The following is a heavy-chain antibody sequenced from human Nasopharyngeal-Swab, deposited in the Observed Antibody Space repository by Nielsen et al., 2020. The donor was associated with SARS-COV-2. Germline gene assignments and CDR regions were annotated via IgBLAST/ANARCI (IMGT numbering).Heavy chain of an antibody. J-gene: IGHJ3*02. CDR1: GCTFTTYD. CDR2: ISSYYDNT. V-gene: IGHV1-18*01. Sequence: ASVKVSCKASGCTFTTYDISWVRRAPGQGLEWMGWISSYYDNTNYAQKLQGRVTLTTDTSTSTAYMELRSLRSDDTAVYYCARDRRTEGHSFDIWGQGTMVTVSS. CDR3: ARDRRTEGHSFDI.